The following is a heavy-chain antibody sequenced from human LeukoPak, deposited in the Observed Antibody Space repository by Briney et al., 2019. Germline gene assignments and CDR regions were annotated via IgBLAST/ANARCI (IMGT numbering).Heavy chain of an antibody. CDR3: ARVGGSGSGYYGMDV. V-gene: IGHV1-2*02. Sequence: ASVTVSCKASGYTFTGYYMHWVRQAPGQGLEWMGWINPNSGGTNYAQKLQGRVTMTRDTSISTAYMELSRLRSDDTAVYYCARVGGSGSGYYGMDVWGQGTTVTVSS. CDR1: GYTFTGYY. CDR2: INPNSGGT. J-gene: IGHJ6*02. D-gene: IGHD3-10*01.